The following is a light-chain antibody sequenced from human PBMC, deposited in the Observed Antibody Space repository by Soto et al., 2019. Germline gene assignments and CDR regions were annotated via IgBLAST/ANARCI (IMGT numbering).Light chain of an antibody. CDR1: SSDVGGYNY. CDR3: SSYTSSSTYV. Sequence: QSALTQPASVSGSPGQSITISCTGTSSDVGGYNYVSWYQQHPGKAPKLMICDVSKRPSGVSNRFSGSKSGNTASLTISGLQAEDEADYYCSSYTSSSTYVFGSGTKVTVL. J-gene: IGLJ1*01. CDR2: DVS. V-gene: IGLV2-14*01.